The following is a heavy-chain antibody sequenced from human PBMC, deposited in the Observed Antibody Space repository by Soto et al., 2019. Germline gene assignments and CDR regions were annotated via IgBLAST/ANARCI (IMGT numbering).Heavy chain of an antibody. J-gene: IGHJ4*02. CDR1: GFTFSSYA. Sequence: PGGSLSLSCAASGFTFSSYAMSWVRQAPRKGLEWVSAISGSGGSTYYADSVKGRFTISRDNSKNTLYLQMNSLRAEDTAVYYCSKGTYYYGSGSYYAFDYWGQGTLVTVSS. D-gene: IGHD3-10*01. CDR3: SKGTYYYGSGSYYAFDY. CDR2: ISGSGGST. V-gene: IGHV3-23*01.